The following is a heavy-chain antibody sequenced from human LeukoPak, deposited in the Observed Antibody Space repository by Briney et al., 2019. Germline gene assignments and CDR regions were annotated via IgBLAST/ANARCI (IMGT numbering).Heavy chain of an antibody. CDR3: ARKYGGYADY. J-gene: IGHJ4*02. D-gene: IGHD5-12*01. Sequence: GGSLRLSCAASGFTFSSYSMTWVRQAPGKGLEWVSHISGGSSSVYYADSVKGRSTISRDDAKNSLYLQMNSLRDEDTAVYYCARKYGGYADYWGQGTLVTVSS. CDR1: GFTFSSYS. V-gene: IGHV3-48*02. CDR2: ISGGSSSV.